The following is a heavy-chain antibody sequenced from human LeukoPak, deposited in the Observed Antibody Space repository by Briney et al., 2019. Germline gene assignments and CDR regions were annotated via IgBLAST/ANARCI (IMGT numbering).Heavy chain of an antibody. CDR3: AKDERGTSDY. D-gene: IGHD3-16*01. CDR1: GFSFSIYS. CDR2: ISHTGSTM. J-gene: IGHJ4*02. Sequence: GGSLRLSCAASGFSFSIYSLNWVRQAPGKGLEWVSYISHTGSTMSYADSVKGRFTISRDNAKNSLYLQMNSLRAEDTAMYYCAKDERGTSDYWGQGTLVTVSS. V-gene: IGHV3-48*04.